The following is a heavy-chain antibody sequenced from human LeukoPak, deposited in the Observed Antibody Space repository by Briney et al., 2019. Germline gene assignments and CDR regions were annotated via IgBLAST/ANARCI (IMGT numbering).Heavy chain of an antibody. CDR2: IYHSGIT. CDR3: CSLYSSSGYRGRYSMDV. V-gene: IGHV4-39*07. J-gene: IGHJ6*02. Sequence: SETLSLTCTVSGVSISSSSYYWGWIRQPPGKGLEWIGSIYHSGITYYTSSLKSRVTISVDTSKNQFSLRLNSVTAADTAVYYCCSLYSSSGYRGRYSMDVWGQGTTVTVSS. CDR1: GVSISSSSYY. D-gene: IGHD6-13*01.